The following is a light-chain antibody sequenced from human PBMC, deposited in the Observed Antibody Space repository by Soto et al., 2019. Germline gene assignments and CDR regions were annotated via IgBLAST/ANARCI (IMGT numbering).Light chain of an antibody. V-gene: IGKV3-20*01. Sequence: IVLTQSPXTLSLAPXGXAXLSXXXIQSVTSNILAWYRQKPGQAPRLLIYGASSRATGIPDRFSGSGTTTDYILLMSRHPREDFLPYYWPQHTAAARTFGLGTKVDIK. CDR1: QSVTSNI. CDR3: PQHTAAART. J-gene: IGKJ1*01. CDR2: GAS.